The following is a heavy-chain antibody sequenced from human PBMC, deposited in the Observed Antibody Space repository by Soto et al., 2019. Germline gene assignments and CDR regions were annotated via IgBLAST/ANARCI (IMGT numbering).Heavy chain of an antibody. J-gene: IGHJ4*02. CDR1: GFSISDYW. D-gene: IGHD1-26*01. CDR2: INEDGSEE. V-gene: IGHV3-7*01. CDR3: CHTWV. Sequence: EVHMVESGGGLVQPGGSLRLSCAASGFSISDYWMSWVRQAPGKGLEWVGNINEDGSEENYVDSVKGRFTISRDNARNSLYLQMNSLRVDDTAVYYCCHTWVGGQGTLVTVSS.